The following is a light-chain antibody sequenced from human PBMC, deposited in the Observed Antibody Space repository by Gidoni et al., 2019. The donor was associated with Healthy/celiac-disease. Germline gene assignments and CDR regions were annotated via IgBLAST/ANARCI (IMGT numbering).Light chain of an antibody. CDR3: QQYDNLPPLFT. CDR1: QDISNY. J-gene: IGKJ3*01. CDR2: DAS. Sequence: DIQMTQSPSSLSASVGDRVTITCQASQDISNYLNWYQQKPGKAPKLLIYDASNLETGVPSRFSGSGSGTDFTFTTSSLQPEDIATYYCQQYDNLPPLFTFXPXTKVDIK. V-gene: IGKV1-33*01.